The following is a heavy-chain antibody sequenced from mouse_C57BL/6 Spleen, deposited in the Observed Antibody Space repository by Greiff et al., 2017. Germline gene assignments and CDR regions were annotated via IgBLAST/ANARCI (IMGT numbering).Heavy chain of an antibody. CDR2: IDPANGNT. V-gene: IGHV14-3*01. CDR1: GFNIQNTY. Sequence: VQLKQSVAELVRPGASVKLSCTASGFNIQNTYMHWVKQRPEQGLEWIGRIDPANGNTKYAPKFQGKATITADTSSNTVYLQLSSLTAEDTAIYYCAGYYYGSSYDWYFDVWGTGTTVTVSS. D-gene: IGHD1-1*01. J-gene: IGHJ1*03. CDR3: AGYYYGSSYDWYFDV.